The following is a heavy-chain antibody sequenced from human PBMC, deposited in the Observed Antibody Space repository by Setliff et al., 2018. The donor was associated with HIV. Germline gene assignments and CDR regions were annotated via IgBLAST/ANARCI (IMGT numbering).Heavy chain of an antibody. D-gene: IGHD3-22*01. CDR3: ARDFISDSSGYYSSHFDC. V-gene: IGHV4-39*07. CDR2: IYYSGST. Sequence: SETLSLTCTVSAGSIRSSTYYWAWIRQPPGKGLGWIGTIYYSGSTYYNPSLKSRVTISVDTSKNQFSLKLSSVTDADTAVYYCARDFISDSSGYYSSHFDCWGQGTLVTVSS. J-gene: IGHJ4*02. CDR1: AGSIRSSTYY.